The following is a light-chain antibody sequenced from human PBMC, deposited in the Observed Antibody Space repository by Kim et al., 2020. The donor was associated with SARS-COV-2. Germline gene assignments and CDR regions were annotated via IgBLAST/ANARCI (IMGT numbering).Light chain of an antibody. Sequence: EIVMTQSPATLSVSPGERATLSCRASQSVSRKLAWYQKRSGQAPMLLIYDASTRATDIPVRFSGSGSGTEFTLTISSLQSEDFAVYYCQQYNNWPWTFGQGTKVDIK. J-gene: IGKJ1*01. CDR2: DAS. V-gene: IGKV3-15*01. CDR1: QSVSRK. CDR3: QQYNNWPWT.